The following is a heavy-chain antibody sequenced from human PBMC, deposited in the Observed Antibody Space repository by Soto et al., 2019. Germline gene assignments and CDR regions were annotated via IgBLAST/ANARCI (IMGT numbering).Heavy chain of an antibody. D-gene: IGHD3-22*01. J-gene: IGHJ4*02. CDR3: AKDKFSFQDSSGSFDY. Sequence: GGSLRLSCAASGFTFSSYAMSWVRQAPGKGLEWVSAISGSGGSTYYADSVKGRFTISRDNSKNTLYLQMNSLGAEDTAVYYCAKDKFSFQDSSGSFDYWGQGTLVTVSS. V-gene: IGHV3-23*01. CDR1: GFTFSSYA. CDR2: ISGSGGST.